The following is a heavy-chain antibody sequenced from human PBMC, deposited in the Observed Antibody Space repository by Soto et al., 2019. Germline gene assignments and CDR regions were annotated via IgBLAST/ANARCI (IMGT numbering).Heavy chain of an antibody. V-gene: IGHV4-34*01. CDR3: ARGHSYYDSSGFIDY. D-gene: IGHD3-22*01. CDR2: INHSGST. CDR1: GGSFSGYY. Sequence: QVQLQQWGAGLLKPSETLSLTCAVYGGSFSGYYWSWIRQPPGKGLEWIGEINHSGSTNYNPSLKSRVIIPVDTSKNQCSLKLSSVTAADTAVYYCARGHSYYDSSGFIDYWGQGTLVTVSS. J-gene: IGHJ4*02.